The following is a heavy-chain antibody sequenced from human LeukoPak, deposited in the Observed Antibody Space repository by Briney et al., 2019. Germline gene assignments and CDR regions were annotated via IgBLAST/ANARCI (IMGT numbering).Heavy chain of an antibody. CDR1: GFTFSTYA. D-gene: IGHD3-22*01. J-gene: IGHJ4*02. Sequence: GGSLRLSCAASGFTFSTYAMSWVRQPPGKGLEWVSVISGRGGSTYYGDSVKGRFTISRDNSKNTLYLQMDSLRAEDTAVYYCARDSDTSGYYSHNDYWGQGTLVTVSS. CDR2: ISGRGGST. CDR3: ARDSDTSGYYSHNDY. V-gene: IGHV3-23*01.